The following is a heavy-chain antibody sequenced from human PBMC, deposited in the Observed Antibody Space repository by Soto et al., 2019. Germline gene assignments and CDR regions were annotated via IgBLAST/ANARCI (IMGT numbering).Heavy chain of an antibody. CDR1: GYTFTSYG. J-gene: IGHJ6*02. Sequence: QVQLVQSGAEVKKPGASVKVSCKASGYTFTSYGISWVRQAPGQGLEWMGWISAYNGNTNYAQKLQGRVTMTTDTSTRTAYMELRGLRSDDTAVYSCARDAGGYDFWSGEYYYYYYGMDVWGQGTTVTVSS. CDR2: ISAYNGNT. CDR3: ARDAGGYDFWSGEYYYYYYGMDV. V-gene: IGHV1-18*04. D-gene: IGHD3-3*01.